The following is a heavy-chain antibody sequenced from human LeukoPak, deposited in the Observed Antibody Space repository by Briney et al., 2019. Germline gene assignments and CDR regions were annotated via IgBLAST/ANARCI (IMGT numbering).Heavy chain of an antibody. Sequence: GRSLRLSCAASGFTFSGYAMHWVRQAPGKGLEWVALISYDGSNKYYADSVNGRFTISRDNSKNTLYLQMNSLRADDTAVYYCARGTYYFHNSESSGASDIWGQGTMVTVSS. J-gene: IGHJ3*02. CDR3: ARGTYYFHNSESSGASDI. V-gene: IGHV3-30-3*01. D-gene: IGHD3-22*01. CDR1: GFTFSGYA. CDR2: ISYDGSNK.